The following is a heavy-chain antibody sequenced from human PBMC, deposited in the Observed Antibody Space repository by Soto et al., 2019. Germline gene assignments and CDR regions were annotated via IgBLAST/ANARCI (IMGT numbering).Heavy chain of an antibody. CDR1: GGTFSNYP. J-gene: IGHJ6*02. V-gene: IGHV1-69*01. CDR3: ASGGEYYDENLPHYYFFGMHV. D-gene: IGHD3-16*01. CDR2: IIPIFGKA. Sequence: QVQLVQSGAEVKKPGSSVKVSCKASGGTFSNYPITWVRRAPGQGLEWLGGIIPIFGKADYTQKFQGRVTITADEPTSTAYMEISSLRSEDTAFYYCASGGEYYDENLPHYYFFGMHVWGPGTTVTVSS.